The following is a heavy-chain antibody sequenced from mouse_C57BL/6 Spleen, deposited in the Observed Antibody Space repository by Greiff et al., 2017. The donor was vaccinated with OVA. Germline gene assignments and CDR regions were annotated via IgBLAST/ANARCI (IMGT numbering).Heavy chain of an antibody. CDR2: IYPGNSDT. V-gene: IGHV1-5*01. CDR3: TRDYGSSHYYFDY. Sequence: EVQLQQSGTVLARPGASVKMSCKTSGYTFTSYWMHWVKQRPGQGLEWIGAIYPGNSDTSYNQKFKGKAKLTAVTSASTAYMELSSLTNEDSAVYYCTRDYGSSHYYFDYWGQGTTLTVSS. D-gene: IGHD1-1*01. J-gene: IGHJ2*01. CDR1: GYTFTSYW.